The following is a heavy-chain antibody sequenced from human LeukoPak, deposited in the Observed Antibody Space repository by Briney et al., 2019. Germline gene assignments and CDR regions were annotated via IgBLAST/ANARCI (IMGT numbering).Heavy chain of an antibody. V-gene: IGHV4-61*01. J-gene: IGHJ6*03. D-gene: IGHD2-15*01. CDR1: GYSISSGYY. CDR3: ATWRYCSGGSCYGNYYMGV. Sequence: SETLSLTCTVSGYSISSGYYWGWIRQPPGKGLEWIGYIYYSGSTNYNPSLKSRVTISIDTSKNQFSLKLSSVTAVDTAVYYCATWRYCSGGSCYGNYYMGVWGKGTTVTVSS. CDR2: IYYSGST.